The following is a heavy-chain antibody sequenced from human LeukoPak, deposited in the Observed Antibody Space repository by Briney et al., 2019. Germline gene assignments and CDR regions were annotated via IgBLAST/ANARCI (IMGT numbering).Heavy chain of an antibody. CDR2: IIPIFGTA. V-gene: IGHV1-69*13. D-gene: IGHD2-2*01. J-gene: IGHJ4*02. CDR3: ARERTYHRGQYFDY. Sequence: SVKVSCKASGGTFSSYAISWVRQAPGQGLEWMGGIIPIFGTANYAQKFQGRVTITADESTSTAYMELSSLRSEDTAVYYCARERTYHRGQYFDYWGQGTLVTVSS. CDR1: GGTFSSYA.